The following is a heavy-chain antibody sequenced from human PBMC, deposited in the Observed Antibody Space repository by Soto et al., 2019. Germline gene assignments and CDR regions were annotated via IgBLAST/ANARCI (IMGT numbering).Heavy chain of an antibody. V-gene: IGHV1-46*01. J-gene: IGHJ4*02. CDR1: GYIFINYY. D-gene: IGHD6-13*01. CDR2: VNPNGGST. CDR3: ARDLAAADY. Sequence: QVHLVQSGAAAKKPGASVKVSCKASGYIFINYYIHWVRQAPGQGLEWIGIVNPNGGSTNYSQKFRGRVTMSRATSTSTVYMDLSSLRSDDTAVYYCARDLAAADYWGQGTLVTVSS.